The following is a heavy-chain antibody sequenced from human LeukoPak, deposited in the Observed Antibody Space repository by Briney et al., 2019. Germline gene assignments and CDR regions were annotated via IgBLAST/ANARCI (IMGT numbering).Heavy chain of an antibody. V-gene: IGHV3-7*04. J-gene: IGHJ4*02. Sequence: GGSLRLSCQGSGFTFRNRWATWVRQAPGKGLEWVATTGQYGHDNYYVDSVRGRFTISRDDAKISLFLQMNSLRAEDTAVYYCTRGHQLLYSALKGNNYFDYWGQGTLVTVSS. CDR3: TRGHQLLYSALKGNNYFDY. CDR2: TGQYGHDN. CDR1: GFTFRNRW. D-gene: IGHD2-2*02.